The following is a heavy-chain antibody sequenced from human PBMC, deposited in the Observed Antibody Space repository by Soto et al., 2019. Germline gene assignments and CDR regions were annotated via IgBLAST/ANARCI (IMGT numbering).Heavy chain of an antibody. J-gene: IGHJ5*01. Sequence: PSETLSLTCAVSGGSITGHYWIWIRQPPGKGLEWIGYIFYSGGTNYNPSLKSRVTISVDTSKNHFSLKLSSVTAADTALYYCARVGSSAWAPHSWGQGTLVTVSS. D-gene: IGHD6-19*01. V-gene: IGHV4-59*11. CDR2: IFYSGGT. CDR3: ARVGSSAWAPHS. CDR1: GGSITGHY.